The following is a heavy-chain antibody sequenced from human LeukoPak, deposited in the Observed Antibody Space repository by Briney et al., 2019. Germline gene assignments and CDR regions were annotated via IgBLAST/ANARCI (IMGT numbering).Heavy chain of an antibody. CDR2: ISGDGSST. CDR1: GFTFSSYW. V-gene: IGHV3-74*01. CDR3: VRRLAAAGTLDY. Sequence: PGASLRPSCAASGFTFSSYWMHWVRQAPGKGLVCVSRISGDGSSTAYADSVKGRFTISRDNAKNTLYLQMNSLRDEDTAVYYCVRRLAAAGTLDYWGQGTLVTVSS. D-gene: IGHD6-13*01. J-gene: IGHJ4*02.